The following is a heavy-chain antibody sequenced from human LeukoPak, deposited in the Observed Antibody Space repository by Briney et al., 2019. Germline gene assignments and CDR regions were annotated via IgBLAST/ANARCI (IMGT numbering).Heavy chain of an antibody. V-gene: IGHV4-34*01. J-gene: IGHJ4*02. CDR3: ARSWAGMYYPFYYFDY. Sequence: PSETLSLTCAVYGDSFSGYYWSWIRQPPGKGLEWIAEIDHRGTTHYNPSLKSRVNISADTSKNLFSLNLDSVTAADTAVYYCARSWAGMYYPFYYFDYWGQGTLVTVSS. D-gene: IGHD1-26*01. CDR2: IDHRGTT. CDR1: GDSFSGYY.